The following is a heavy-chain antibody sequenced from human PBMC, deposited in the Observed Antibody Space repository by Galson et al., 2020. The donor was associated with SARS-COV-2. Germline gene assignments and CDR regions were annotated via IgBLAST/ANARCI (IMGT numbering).Heavy chain of an antibody. V-gene: IGHV4-38-2*01. CDR1: GYFISSVYH. D-gene: IGHD2-15*01. CDR3: ARNTGYSSAYSDS. CDR2: IYHSGST. J-gene: IGHJ4*02. Sequence: SETLSLTCDVSGYFISSVYHWDWIRLPPGKGLEWIGGIYHSGSTYYNPSLKSRVTLSVDKSKNQFSLRLSSVTAADTAVYYCARNTGYSSAYSDSWGQGTLVTVSS.